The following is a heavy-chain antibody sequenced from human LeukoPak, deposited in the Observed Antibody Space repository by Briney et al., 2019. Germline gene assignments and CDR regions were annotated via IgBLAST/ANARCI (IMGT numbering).Heavy chain of an antibody. CDR2: ISHGGST. Sequence: SETLSLTCAVYGGSFSADYWSWIRQPPGKGLEWIGEISHGGSTNYNLSLKSRVTISVDTSKNQFSLKLSSVTAADTAVYYCAPREGSWGQGTLVTVSS. V-gene: IGHV4-34*01. D-gene: IGHD1-26*01. J-gene: IGHJ5*02. CDR1: GGSFSADY. CDR3: APREGS.